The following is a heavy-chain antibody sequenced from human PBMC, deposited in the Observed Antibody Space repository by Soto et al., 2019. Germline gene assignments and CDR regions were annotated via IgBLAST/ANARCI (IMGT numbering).Heavy chain of an antibody. V-gene: IGHV3-66*01. CDR2: IYSGGST. J-gene: IGHJ4*02. D-gene: IGHD4-17*01. CDR1: GFTVSSNY. Sequence: PGXSLRLSCAASGFTVSSNYMRWVRLAPGKGLEWVSVIYSGGSTYYADSVKGRFTISRDNSKNTLYLQMNSLRAEDTAVYYCARDLTYGSPTFDYWGQGTLVTVSS. CDR3: ARDLTYGSPTFDY.